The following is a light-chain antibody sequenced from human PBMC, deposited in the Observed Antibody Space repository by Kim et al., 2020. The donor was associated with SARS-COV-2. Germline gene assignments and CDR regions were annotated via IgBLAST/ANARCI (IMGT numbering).Light chain of an antibody. J-gene: IGLJ3*02. Sequence: SSELTQDPAMSVALGQTVRITCQGDTLRLHFASWYQQKPGQAPILIMYGRNVRPSGIADRFSGSRSGNTASLTITGAQAEDEADYYCNSRVIHGHPGVF. V-gene: IGLV3-19*01. CDR2: GRN. CDR3: NSRVIHGHPGV. CDR1: TLRLHF.